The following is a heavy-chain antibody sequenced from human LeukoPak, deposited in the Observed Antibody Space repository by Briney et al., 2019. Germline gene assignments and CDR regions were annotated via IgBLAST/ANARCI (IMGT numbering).Heavy chain of an antibody. D-gene: IGHD3-10*01. Sequence: GRSLRLSCAASGFTFDNFVMHWVRQAPGRGLEWVALMSFDGTSKYYADSVKGRFTISRDDSKDTLLLEMNSLRDEDTAVYHCVRGPETYLYYSGSSSDFDYWGQGTPVTVSS. CDR1: GFTFDNFV. V-gene: IGHV3-33*01. CDR2: MSFDGTSK. J-gene: IGHJ4*02. CDR3: VRGPETYLYYSGSSSDFDY.